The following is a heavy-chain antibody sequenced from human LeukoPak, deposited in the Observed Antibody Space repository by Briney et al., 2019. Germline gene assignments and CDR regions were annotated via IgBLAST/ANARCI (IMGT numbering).Heavy chain of an antibody. CDR2: IYYSGRT. J-gene: IGHJ4*02. D-gene: IGHD3-22*01. V-gene: IGHV4-39*01. CDR1: GGSISSSSYY. Sequence: SETLSLTCTVSGGSISSSSYYWGWIRQPPGKGLEWIGSIYYSGRTYYNPSLKSRVTSSVDTSKNQFSLKLTSVTAADTAVYYCARHYGDDRSGYYFDYWGQGVLVTVSS. CDR3: ARHYGDDRSGYYFDY.